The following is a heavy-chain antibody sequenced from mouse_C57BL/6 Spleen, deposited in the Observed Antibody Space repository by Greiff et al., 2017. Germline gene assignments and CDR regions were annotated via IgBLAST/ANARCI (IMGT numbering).Heavy chain of an antibody. Sequence: QVQLQQSGTELVKPGASVKLSCKASGYTFTSYWMHWVKQRPGQGLEWIGNINPSNGGTNYNEKFKSKATMTVDKSSSTAYMQLSSLTSEDSAVYYCARRNTEDYYAMGYWGQGTSVTVSS. CDR3: ARRNTEDYYAMGY. CDR1: GYTFTSYW. J-gene: IGHJ4*01. V-gene: IGHV1-53*01. D-gene: IGHD5-2*01. CDR2: INPSNGGT.